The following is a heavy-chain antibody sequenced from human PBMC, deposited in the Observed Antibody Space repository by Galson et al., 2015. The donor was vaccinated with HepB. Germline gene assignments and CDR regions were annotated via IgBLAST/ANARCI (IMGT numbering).Heavy chain of an antibody. V-gene: IGHV3-21*01. J-gene: IGHJ3*02. CDR2: ISSSSSYI. CDR1: GFTFSSYS. D-gene: IGHD5-24*01. CDR3: AREYYGYNPRDDAFDI. Sequence: SLRLSCAASGFTFSSYSMNWVRQAPGKGLEWVSSISSSSSYIYYADSVKGRFTISRDNAKNSLYLQMNSLRAEDTAVYYCAREYYGYNPRDDAFDIWGQGTMVTVSS.